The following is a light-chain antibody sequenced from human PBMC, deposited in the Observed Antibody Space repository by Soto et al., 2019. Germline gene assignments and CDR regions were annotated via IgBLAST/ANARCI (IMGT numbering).Light chain of an antibody. CDR3: QQSYSLPYT. V-gene: IGKV1-39*01. CDR1: QSIDNF. J-gene: IGKJ2*01. Sequence: DIQMTQSPSSLSASVGDRVTITCRPSQSIDNFLNWYQQKPGKAPNLLIYAASSLQSGVSSRFSGSGSGTDFTLTINSLQPEDSATYYCQQSYSLPYTFGQGTKVDIK. CDR2: AAS.